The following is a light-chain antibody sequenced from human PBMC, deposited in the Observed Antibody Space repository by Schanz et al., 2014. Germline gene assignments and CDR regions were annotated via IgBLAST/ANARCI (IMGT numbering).Light chain of an antibody. J-gene: IGLJ3*02. Sequence: QSALTQPASVSGSPGQSITISCTGTSSDVGGYNYVSWYQQHPGKAPKLMIYDFSKLPSGVPDRFSGSKSGNTASLTISGLQAEDEADYYCSSYAGSNNWVFGGGTKLTVL. CDR3: SSYAGSNNWV. CDR2: DFS. CDR1: SSDVGGYNY. V-gene: IGLV2-8*01.